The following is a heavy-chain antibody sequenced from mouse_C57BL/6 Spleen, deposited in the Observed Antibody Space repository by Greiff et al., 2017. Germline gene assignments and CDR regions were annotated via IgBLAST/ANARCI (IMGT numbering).Heavy chain of an antibody. CDR1: GYTFTSYW. Sequence: QVQLQQSGAELVMPGASVKLSCKASGYTFTSYWMHWVKQRPGQGLEWIGEIDPSASYTNYNQKFKGKSTLTVDKSSSTAYMQLSSLTSEDSAVYYCARFSGGDYYFDYWGQGTTLTVSS. J-gene: IGHJ2*01. V-gene: IGHV1-69*01. CDR3: ARFSGGDYYFDY. CDR2: IDPSASYT. D-gene: IGHD1-3*01.